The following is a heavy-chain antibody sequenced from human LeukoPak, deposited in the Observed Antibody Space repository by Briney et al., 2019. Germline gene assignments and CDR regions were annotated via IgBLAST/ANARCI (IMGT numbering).Heavy chain of an antibody. J-gene: IGHJ5*02. CDR1: GGSISSYY. V-gene: IGHV4-4*07. Sequence: SETLSLTCTVSGGSISSYYWSWIRQPPGKGLESIGHISTSGSTNYNPSLKSRVTMSVDTSKNKFSLKLSSVTAADTAVYYCARANYDFWSGYYTGLSLGWFDPWGQGTLVTVSS. D-gene: IGHD3-3*01. CDR3: ARANYDFWSGYYTGLSLGWFDP. CDR2: ISTSGST.